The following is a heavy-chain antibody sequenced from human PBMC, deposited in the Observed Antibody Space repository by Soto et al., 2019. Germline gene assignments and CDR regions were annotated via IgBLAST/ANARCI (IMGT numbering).Heavy chain of an antibody. CDR1: GDSISRSSSF. CDR2: IYYSGST. V-gene: IGHV4-39*01. CDR3: ARQVGGVPAALGWFAP. J-gene: IGHJ5*02. D-gene: IGHD2-2*01. Sequence: SETLSLTCSVSGDSISRSSSFGAWIRQTPGKGLEWLGTIYYSGSTYYNPSLKSRVTISVDTSKNQFLLNLNSVTAADTAVYYCARQVGGVPAALGWFAPWGQGTLVTVCS.